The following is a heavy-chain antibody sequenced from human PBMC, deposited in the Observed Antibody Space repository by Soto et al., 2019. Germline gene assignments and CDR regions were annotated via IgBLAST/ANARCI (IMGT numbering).Heavy chain of an antibody. Sequence: QVQLVESGGGLVKPGGSLRLSCAASGFTFSDYYMSWIRQAPGKGLEWVSYISSSGSTIYYADSVKGRFTISRDNAKNSLYLQMNSLRAEDTAVYYCARFEGPVVAATFTWGGGAFDIWGQGTMVTVSS. D-gene: IGHD2-15*01. CDR3: ARFEGPVVAATFTWGGGAFDI. CDR1: GFTFSDYY. V-gene: IGHV3-11*01. CDR2: ISSSGSTI. J-gene: IGHJ3*02.